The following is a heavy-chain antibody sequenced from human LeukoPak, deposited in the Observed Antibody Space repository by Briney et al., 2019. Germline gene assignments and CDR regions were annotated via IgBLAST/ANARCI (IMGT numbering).Heavy chain of an antibody. CDR2: IYYSGST. V-gene: IGHV4-31*03. Sequence: SETLSLTCTVSGGSISSGGYYWSWIRQHPGKGLEWIGYIYYSGSTYYNPSLKSRVTISVDTSKNQFSLKLSSVTAADTAVYYCARRVRWVTGETSGYYFDYWGQGTLVTVSS. CDR3: ARRVRWVTGETSGYYFDY. J-gene: IGHJ4*02. CDR1: GGSISSGGYY. D-gene: IGHD2-21*02.